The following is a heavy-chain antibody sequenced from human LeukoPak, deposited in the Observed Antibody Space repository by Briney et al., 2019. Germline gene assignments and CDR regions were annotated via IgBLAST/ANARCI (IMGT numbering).Heavy chain of an antibody. J-gene: IGHJ5*02. Sequence: PGGSLRLSCAASGFTFSSYGMHWVRQAPGKGLEWVAFIRYDGSNKYYADSVKGRFTISRDNSKNTLYLQMNSLRAEGTAVYYCAKDGPWAAAGHTGNNRFDPWGQGTLVTASS. V-gene: IGHV3-30*02. D-gene: IGHD6-13*01. CDR3: AKDGPWAAAGHTGNNRFDP. CDR1: GFTFSSYG. CDR2: IRYDGSNK.